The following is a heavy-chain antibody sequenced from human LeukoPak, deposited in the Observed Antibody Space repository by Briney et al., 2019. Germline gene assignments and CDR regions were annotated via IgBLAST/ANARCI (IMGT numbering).Heavy chain of an antibody. CDR3: ARDRRAPDPGDYYYYGMDV. Sequence: GGSLRLSCTTSGFTFTSHAMSWVRQAPGKGLEWVSVTYSGGSTYYADSVKGRFTISRDNSKNTLYLQMNSLRAEDTAVYYCARDRRAPDPGDYYYYGMDVWGQGTTVTVSS. CDR2: TYSGGST. CDR1: GFTFTSHA. J-gene: IGHJ6*02. D-gene: IGHD1-14*01. V-gene: IGHV3-53*01.